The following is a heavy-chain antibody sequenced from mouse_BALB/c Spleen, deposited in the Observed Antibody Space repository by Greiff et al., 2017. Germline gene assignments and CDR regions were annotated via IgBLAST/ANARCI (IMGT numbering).Heavy chain of an antibody. CDR1: GFTFSSYA. V-gene: IGHV5-6-5*01. Sequence: EVKLMESGGGLVKPGGSLKLSCAASGFTFSSYAMSWVRQTPEKRLEWVASISSGGSTYYPDSVKGRFTISRDNARNILYLQMSSLRSEDTAMYYCARARYDYGSFDYWGQGTTLTVSS. CDR3: ARARYDYGSFDY. D-gene: IGHD2-4*01. J-gene: IGHJ2*01. CDR2: ISSGGST.